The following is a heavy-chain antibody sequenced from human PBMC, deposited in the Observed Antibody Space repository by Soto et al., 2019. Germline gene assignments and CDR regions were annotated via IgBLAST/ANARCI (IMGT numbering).Heavy chain of an antibody. D-gene: IGHD6-13*01. CDR3: ERDRYRSSWYGYYYYGMDV. Sequence: GGSLRRSCAAPGFTFSSYWMSCVRQAPWKGLEWLANIKQDGSEKYYVDSVKGRFTISRDNAKNSLYLQMNSLRAEETAVYYCERDRYRSSWYGYYYYGMDVWGQGPTVTVSS. CDR1: GFTFSSYW. V-gene: IGHV3-7*03. CDR2: IKQDGSEK. J-gene: IGHJ6*02.